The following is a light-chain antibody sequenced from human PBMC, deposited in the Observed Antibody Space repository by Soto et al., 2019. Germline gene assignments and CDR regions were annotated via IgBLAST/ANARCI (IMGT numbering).Light chain of an antibody. Sequence: DIQMTQSPSTLSASVGDRVTITCRASQSISSWLAWYQQKPGKAPKLLIYDASSLESGVPSRFSGSGSGTEFTLTISSLQPDDVATYYCQQYNSYPSTFGHGTKVEIK. V-gene: IGKV1-5*01. J-gene: IGKJ1*01. CDR2: DAS. CDR1: QSISSW. CDR3: QQYNSYPST.